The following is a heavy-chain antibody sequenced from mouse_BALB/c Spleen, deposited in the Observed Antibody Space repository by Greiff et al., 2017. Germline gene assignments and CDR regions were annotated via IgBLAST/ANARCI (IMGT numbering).Heavy chain of an antibody. CDR2: ISSGGSYT. J-gene: IGHJ2*01. CDR1: GFTFRSYG. Sequence: EVKLMESGGDLVKPGGSLKLSCAASGFTFRSYGMSWVRQTPDKRLEWVATISSGGSYTYYPDSVKGRFTISRDNAKNTLYLQMSSLKSEDTAMYYCARQATVEDFDYWGQGTTLTVSS. CDR3: ARQATVEDFDY. D-gene: IGHD1-1*01. V-gene: IGHV5-6*01.